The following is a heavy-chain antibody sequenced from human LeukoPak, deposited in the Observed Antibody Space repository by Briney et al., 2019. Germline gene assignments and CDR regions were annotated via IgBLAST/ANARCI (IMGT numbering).Heavy chain of an antibody. J-gene: IGHJ5*02. V-gene: IGHV3-7*01. CDR2: IKQDGSEK. Sequence: GGSLRLSCAASGFTFSSYWMSWVRQAPGKGLEWVANIKQDGSEKYYVDSVKGRFTISRDSAKNSLYLQMNSLRAEDTAVYYCARDDCSSISCYHNWFDPWGQGTLVTVSS. CDR1: GFTFSSYW. CDR3: ARDDCSSISCYHNWFDP. D-gene: IGHD2-2*01.